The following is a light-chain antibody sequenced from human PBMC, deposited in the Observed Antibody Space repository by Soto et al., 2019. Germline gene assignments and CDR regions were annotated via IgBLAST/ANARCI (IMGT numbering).Light chain of an antibody. Sequence: QLVLTQSPSASASLGASVKLTCTLSSGHSSYAIAWHQQQPEKGPRYLMKVNSDGSHSKGDGIPDCFSGSSSGAERYLTISSLQSEDEGDYSCQTWGSGIHVGFGGGTKLTVL. CDR3: QTWGSGIHVG. V-gene: IGLV4-69*01. CDR1: SGHSSYA. CDR2: VNSDGSH. J-gene: IGLJ2*01.